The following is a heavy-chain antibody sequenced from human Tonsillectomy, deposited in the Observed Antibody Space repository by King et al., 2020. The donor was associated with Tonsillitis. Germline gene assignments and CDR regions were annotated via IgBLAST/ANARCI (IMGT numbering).Heavy chain of an antibody. Sequence: VQLVESGGGVVQPGGSLRLSCAASGFTFNNYGIHWVRQAPGKGLEWVAFIRHGSNKYYADSLKGRFTISRDNSKNTLYLQMNSLRAEDTAVYYCAKAGRFFYWLLSDWGHGTLVTVSS. CDR1: GFTFNNYG. CDR2: IRHGSNK. J-gene: IGHJ4*01. D-gene: IGHD3-9*01. V-gene: IGHV3-30*02. CDR3: AKAGRFFYWLLSD.